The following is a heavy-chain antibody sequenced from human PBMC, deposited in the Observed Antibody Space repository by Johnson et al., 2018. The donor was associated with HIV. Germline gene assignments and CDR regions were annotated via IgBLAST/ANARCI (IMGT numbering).Heavy chain of an antibody. CDR2: INWNGGST. V-gene: IGHV3-20*04. J-gene: IGHJ3*02. Sequence: VQLVESGGGVVRPGGSLRLSCAASGFTFDDYGMSWVRQAPGKGLEWVSGINWNGGSTGYADSVKGRFTISRDNAKNSLYLQMNSLRAEDTALYYCSRDFGLEWELDGAFDIWGQGTMVTVSS. CDR1: GFTFDDYG. D-gene: IGHD1-26*01. CDR3: SRDFGLEWELDGAFDI.